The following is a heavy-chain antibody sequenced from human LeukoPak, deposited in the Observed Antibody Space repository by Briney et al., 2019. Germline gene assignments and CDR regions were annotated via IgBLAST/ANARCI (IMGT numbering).Heavy chain of an antibody. V-gene: IGHV1-18*01. CDR1: GYTFTSYG. Sequence: ASVKVSCKASGYTFTSYGISWVRQAPGQGLEWMGWISACNGNTNYAQKLQGRVTMTTDTSTSTAYMELRSLRSGDTAVYYCARDGYSSSWYSNNWFDPWGQGTLVTVSS. CDR2: ISACNGNT. CDR3: ARDGYSSSWYSNNWFDP. J-gene: IGHJ5*02. D-gene: IGHD6-13*01.